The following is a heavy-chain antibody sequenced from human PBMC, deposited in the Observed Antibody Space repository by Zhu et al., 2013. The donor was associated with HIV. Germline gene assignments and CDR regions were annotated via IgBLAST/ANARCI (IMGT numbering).Heavy chain of an antibody. Sequence: QVQLVQSGAEVKKPGASVKVSCKASGYTFTCYYMHWVRQAPGQGLEWMGIINPSGGSTSYAQKFQGRVTMTRDTSISTAYMELSRLRSDDTAVYYCARDLTAFDIWGQGDNGHRLF. J-gene: IGHJ3*02. CDR1: GYTFTCYY. CDR2: INPSGGST. V-gene: IGHV1-46*01. CDR3: ARDLTAFDI.